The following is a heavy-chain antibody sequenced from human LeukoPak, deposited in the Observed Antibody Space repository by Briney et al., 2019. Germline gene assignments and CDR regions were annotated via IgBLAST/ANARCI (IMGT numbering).Heavy chain of an antibody. CDR1: GGSISSNSYY. CDR2: IYYDGTT. J-gene: IGHJ4*02. Sequence: SETLSLTCTVSGGSISSNSYYWGCIRQPPGKDLECISSIYYDGTTYNNPSLESRVTISIDTSKNQFSLRLNSVTAADTAVYYCTRAPPYGSGYFDSWGQGTVVTVSS. V-gene: IGHV4-39*07. CDR3: TRAPPYGSGYFDS. D-gene: IGHD3-10*01.